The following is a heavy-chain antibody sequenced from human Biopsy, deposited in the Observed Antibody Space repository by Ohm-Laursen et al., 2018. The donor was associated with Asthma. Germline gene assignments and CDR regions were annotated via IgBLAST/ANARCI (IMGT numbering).Heavy chain of an antibody. J-gene: IGHJ3*01. Sequence: ASVKVSCKASGYTFIPDAIHWVRQAPGQRLEWMGWINAGNGNTKYSQKFQGRVTITRDTSASTAYMDLRSLRSEDTAMYYCAGTYYDFLTGQVNDAFALWGQGTMVTASS. CDR3: AGTYYDFLTGQVNDAFAL. CDR1: GYTFIPDA. V-gene: IGHV1-3*01. CDR2: INAGNGNT. D-gene: IGHD3-9*01.